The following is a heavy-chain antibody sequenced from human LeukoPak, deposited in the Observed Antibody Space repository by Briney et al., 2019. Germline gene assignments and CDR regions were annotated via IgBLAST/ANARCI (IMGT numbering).Heavy chain of an antibody. D-gene: IGHD3-22*01. CDR1: GFIFSSYG. CDR3: AKGGYYYDSSGHNYFEY. V-gene: IGHV3-30*02. CDR2: IRYDGSKK. Sequence: GGSLRLSCAASGFIFSSYGMHWVRQAPGKGLEWVAFIRYDGSKKYYADSVKGRFTISRDNSKNTLYLQMNSLRAEDTAVYYCAKGGYYYDSSGHNYFEYWGQGTLVTVSS. J-gene: IGHJ4*02.